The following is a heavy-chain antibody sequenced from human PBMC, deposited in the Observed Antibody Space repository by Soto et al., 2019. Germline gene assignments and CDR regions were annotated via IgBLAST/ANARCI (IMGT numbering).Heavy chain of an antibody. V-gene: IGHV1-18*01. CDR3: ARDDEFMVRGVITQPYYYYGMDV. Sequence: GASVKVSCKASGYTFTSYGISWVRQAPGQGLEWMGWISAYNGNTNYAQKLQGRVTMTTDTSTSTAYMELRSLRSDDTAVYYCARDDEFMVRGVITQPYYYYGMDVWGQGTTVTVS. D-gene: IGHD3-10*01. J-gene: IGHJ6*02. CDR1: GYTFTSYG. CDR2: ISAYNGNT.